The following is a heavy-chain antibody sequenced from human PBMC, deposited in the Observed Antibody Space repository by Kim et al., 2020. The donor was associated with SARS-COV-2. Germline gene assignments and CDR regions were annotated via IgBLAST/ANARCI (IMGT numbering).Heavy chain of an antibody. D-gene: IGHD3-10*01. CDR1: GFTFSSYS. CDR2: ISSSSSYI. V-gene: IGHV3-21*04. J-gene: IGHJ6*02. Sequence: GGSLRLSCAASGFTFSSYSMNWVRQAPGKGLEWVSSISSSSSYIYYADSVKGRFTISRDNAKNSLYLQMNSLRAEDTAVYYCARDKELVVRGSPAYYYYYGMDVWGQGTTVTVSS. CDR3: ARDKELVVRGSPAYYYYYGMDV.